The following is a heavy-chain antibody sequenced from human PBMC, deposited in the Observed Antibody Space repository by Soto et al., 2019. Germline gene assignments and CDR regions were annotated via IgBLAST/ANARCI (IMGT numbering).Heavy chain of an antibody. D-gene: IGHD5-12*01. CDR3: ARVPYSAEYFQH. CDR2: INPGGGST. CDR1: GYTFTSYY. V-gene: IGHV1-46*01. Sequence: ASVKVSCKASGYTFTSYYMHWVRQAPGQGLEWMGIINPGGGSTSYAQKFQGRVTMTRDTSTSTAYMELRSLRSDDTAVYYCARVPYSAEYFQHWGQGTLVTVSS. J-gene: IGHJ1*01.